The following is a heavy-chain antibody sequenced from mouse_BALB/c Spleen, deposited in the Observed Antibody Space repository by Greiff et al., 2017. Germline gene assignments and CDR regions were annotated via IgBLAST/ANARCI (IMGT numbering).Heavy chain of an antibody. V-gene: IGHV1S81*02. CDR3: ARGGVLYGNYDYYAMDY. CDR1: GYTFTSYW. CDR2: INPSNGRT. D-gene: IGHD2-10*02. J-gene: IGHJ4*01. Sequence: VQLQQPGAELVKPGASVKLSCKASGYTFTSYWMHWVKQRPGQGLEWIGEINPSNGRTNYNEKFKSKATLTVDKSSSTAYMQLSSLTSEDSAVYYCARGGVLYGNYDYYAMDYWGQGTSVTVSS.